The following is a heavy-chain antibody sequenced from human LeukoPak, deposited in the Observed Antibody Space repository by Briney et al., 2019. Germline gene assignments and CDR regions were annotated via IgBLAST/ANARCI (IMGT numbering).Heavy chain of an antibody. D-gene: IGHD3-22*01. CDR1: GDSISSYY. V-gene: IGHV4-4*07. J-gene: IGHJ4*02. Sequence: SETLSLTCAVSGDSISSYYWSWIRQPAGKGLEWIGRIHTSGSSNYNPSLKSRVTMSVDPSKNQFSLKLTSVTVADTATYYCVRQGTNSGYYLLDYWGQGHLVIVSS. CDR3: VRQGTNSGYYLLDY. CDR2: IHTSGSS.